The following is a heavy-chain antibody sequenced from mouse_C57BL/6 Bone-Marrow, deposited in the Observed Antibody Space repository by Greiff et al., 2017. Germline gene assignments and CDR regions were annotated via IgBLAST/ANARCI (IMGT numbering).Heavy chain of an antibody. CDR2: IHPSDSDT. D-gene: IGHD6-1*01. V-gene: IGHV1-74*01. CDR3: AIPNSQRERLDY. J-gene: IGHJ4*01. CDR1: GYTFTGYW. Sequence: QVQLQQPGADLVKPGASVKVSCKASGYTFTGYWMHWVKQRPGQGLEWIGRIHPSDSDTNYNQKFKGKATLTVDKSSSTAYMQLSCLTSEDSAVFDYAIPNSQRERLDYWGQGTSVTVSA.